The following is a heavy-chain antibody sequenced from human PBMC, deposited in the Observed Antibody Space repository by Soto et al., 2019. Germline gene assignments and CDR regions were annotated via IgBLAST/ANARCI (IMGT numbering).Heavy chain of an antibody. J-gene: IGHJ6*02. CDR2: ISSSSSYI. CDR3: AKPGDGHDFWSGYYTSHYYYGMDV. D-gene: IGHD3-3*01. Sequence: PGGSLRLSCAASGFTFGSYSMNWVRQAPGKGLEWVSSISSSSSYIYYADSVKGRFTISRDNAKNSLYLQMNSLRAEDTAVYYCAKPGDGHDFWSGYYTSHYYYGMDVWGQGTTVTASS. V-gene: IGHV3-21*01. CDR1: GFTFGSYS.